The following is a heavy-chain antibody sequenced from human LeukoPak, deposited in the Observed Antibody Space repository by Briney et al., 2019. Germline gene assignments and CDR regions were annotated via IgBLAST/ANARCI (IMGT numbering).Heavy chain of an antibody. D-gene: IGHD2-21*01. V-gene: IGHV1-69*05. Sequence: SVKVSCKASGYTFTGYYMHWVRQAPGQGLEWMGGIIPIFGTANYAQKFQGRVTITTDESTSTAYMELSSLRSEDTAVYYCARAAVAYCGGDCYMDVWGKGTTVTVSS. CDR3: ARAAVAYCGGDCYMDV. CDR1: GYTFTGYY. CDR2: IIPIFGTA. J-gene: IGHJ6*03.